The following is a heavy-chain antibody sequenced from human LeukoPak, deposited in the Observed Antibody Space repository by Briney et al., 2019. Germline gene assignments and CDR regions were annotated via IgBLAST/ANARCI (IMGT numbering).Heavy chain of an antibody. CDR1: GYFISSGYY. V-gene: IGHV4-38-2*02. J-gene: IGHJ4*02. CDR2: IHHSGST. CDR3: ARTNGVVPGY. D-gene: IGHD2-8*01. Sequence: SETLSLTCTVSGYFISSGYYWGWIRQPPGKGLQWIGSIHHSGSTYYNPSLKSRVTISVDTSKNQFSLKLSSVTAADTAVYYCARTNGVVPGYWGQGTLVTVSS.